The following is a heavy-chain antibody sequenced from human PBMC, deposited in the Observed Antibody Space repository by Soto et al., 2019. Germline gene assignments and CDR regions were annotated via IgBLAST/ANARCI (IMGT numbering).Heavy chain of an antibody. Sequence: SETLSLTCTVSGGSISRSTYHWGWIRQPPGKGLEWIGTIYYSGSTYYNPSLKSRVTISIDTSKNQFSLTLSSVTAADTAVYYCARPEYSGSSAEYYFDYWGRGTLVTVSS. V-gene: IGHV4-39*01. J-gene: IGHJ4*02. D-gene: IGHD6-6*01. CDR3: ARPEYSGSSAEYYFDY. CDR1: GGSISRSTYH. CDR2: IYYSGST.